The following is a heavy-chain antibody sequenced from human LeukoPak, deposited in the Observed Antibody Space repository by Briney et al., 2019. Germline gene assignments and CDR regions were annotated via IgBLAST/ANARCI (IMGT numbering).Heavy chain of an antibody. CDR1: GFTFSSYA. J-gene: IGHJ4*02. CDR2: ISGSGGST. D-gene: IGHD3-3*01. V-gene: IGHV3-23*01. CDR3: ARCTTYYDFWSGPTLDYFDY. Sequence: GGSLRLSCAASGFTFSSYAMSWVRQAPGKGLEWVSAISGSGGSTYYADSVKGRFTISRDNSKNTLYLQMNSLRAEDTAMYYCARCTTYYDFWSGPTLDYFDYWGQGTLVTVSS.